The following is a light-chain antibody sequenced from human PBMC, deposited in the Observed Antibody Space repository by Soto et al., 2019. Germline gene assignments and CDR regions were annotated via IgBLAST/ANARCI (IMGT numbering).Light chain of an antibody. CDR2: GAS. CDR3: QQYDDWLRLT. V-gene: IGKV3D-15*01. Sequence: EIVMTQSPATLSVSPGERATLSCRASQSVNIYLAWYQQKPCQAPRLLIFGASYRATGIPATFSGRGSGTEFNLTIRSLQSEDFAVYFCQQYDDWLRLTFGGWTKVEIK. CDR1: QSVNIY. J-gene: IGKJ4*01.